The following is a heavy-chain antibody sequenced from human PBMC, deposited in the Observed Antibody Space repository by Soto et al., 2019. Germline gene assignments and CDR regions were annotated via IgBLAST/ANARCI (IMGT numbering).Heavy chain of an antibody. CDR3: XXXXXXXXXXXXXXPDV. J-gene: IGHJ6*02. CDR1: GFTFSRYG. V-gene: IGHV3-48*01. CDR2: ISSSSSTI. Sequence: EVQVVESGGGLVQPGGSLRLSCAASGFTFSRYGMNWVXXXXXXXXXXXAYISSSSSTIYYADSVKGRFTISRDNXXXXXXXXXXXXXXXXXXXXXXXXXXXXXXXXXXXXPDVWGQGTTVTVSS.